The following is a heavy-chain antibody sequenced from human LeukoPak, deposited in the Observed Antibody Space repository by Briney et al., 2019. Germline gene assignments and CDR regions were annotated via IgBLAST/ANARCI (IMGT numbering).Heavy chain of an antibody. J-gene: IGHJ4*02. CDR1: GYTFTSYG. V-gene: IGHV1-18*01. CDR3: ARDGYTYYDFWSGYYTPFDY. CDR2: ISAYNGNT. D-gene: IGHD3-3*01. Sequence: GASVKVSCKASGYTFTSYGISWVRQAPGQGLERMGWISAYNGNTNYAQKLQGRVTMTTDTSTSTAYMELRSLRSDDTAVYYCARDGYTYYDFWSGYYTPFDYWGQGTLVTVSS.